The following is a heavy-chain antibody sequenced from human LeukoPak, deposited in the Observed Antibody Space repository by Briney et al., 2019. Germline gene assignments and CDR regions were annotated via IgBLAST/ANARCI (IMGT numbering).Heavy chain of an antibody. V-gene: IGHV4-59*01. J-gene: IGHJ6*03. Sequence: SETLSLTCSVSDDSITMYYWTWIRQPPEKGLEWIGYVDHTGSTNFNPSLNGRVSISRDTTKNLFSLRLRSVTAADTAVYFCARGRVSSSTWYSTYYYYCYMDVWGKGTTVTVSS. CDR2: VDHTGST. D-gene: IGHD1-1*01. CDR3: ARGRVSSSTWYSTYYYYCYMDV. CDR1: DDSITMYY.